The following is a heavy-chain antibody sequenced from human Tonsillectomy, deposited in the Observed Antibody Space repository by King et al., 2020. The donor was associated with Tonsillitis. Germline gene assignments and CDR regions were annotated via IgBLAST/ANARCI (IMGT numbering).Heavy chain of an antibody. Sequence: QLVQSGGGVVQPGGSLILSVAASVFFFITSAMHWCLRAPGRGLEWVAVISYDGTINSYADSVKGRFTVSRDNSKNTLYLQMNSLRVEDTAVYYCARDPYYYGSGSYSNWFDPWGQGTLVTVSS. CDR2: ISYDGTIN. J-gene: IGHJ5*02. CDR3: ARDPYYYGSGSYSNWFDP. D-gene: IGHD3-10*01. V-gene: IGHV3-30-3*01. CDR1: VFFFITSA.